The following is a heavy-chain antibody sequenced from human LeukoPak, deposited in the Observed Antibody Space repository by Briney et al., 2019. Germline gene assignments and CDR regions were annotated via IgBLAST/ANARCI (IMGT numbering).Heavy chain of an antibody. J-gene: IGHJ5*02. V-gene: IGHV3-30*02. CDR3: ARYEVGWFDP. CDR2: IRYDGSNK. D-gene: IGHD1-26*01. Sequence: HSGGSLRLSCAASGFTFSSYGMHWVRQAPGKGLEWVAFIRYDGSNKYYADSVKGRFTISRDNSKNTLYLQMNSLRAEDTAVYYCARYEVGWFDPWGQGTLVTVSS. CDR1: GFTFSSYG.